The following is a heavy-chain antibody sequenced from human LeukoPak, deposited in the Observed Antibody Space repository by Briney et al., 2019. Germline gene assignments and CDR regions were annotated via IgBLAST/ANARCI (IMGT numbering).Heavy chain of an antibody. CDR3: ARGLASGYPPVPFDD. CDR1: GFTFSGSA. Sequence: GSLKLSCAASGFTFSGSAMHWVRQASGKGLEWVGEIIDDGTTKYNSSLKSRVTLSVDTSKNQFSLHLTSVTAADTAVYYCARGLASGYPPVPFDDWGQGTLVIVSS. V-gene: IGHV4-34*12. CDR2: IIDDGTT. J-gene: IGHJ4*02. D-gene: IGHD3-3*01.